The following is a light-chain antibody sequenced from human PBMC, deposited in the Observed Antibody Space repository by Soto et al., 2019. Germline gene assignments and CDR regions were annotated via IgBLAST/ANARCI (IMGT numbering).Light chain of an antibody. CDR2: KAS. J-gene: IGKJ4*01. CDR3: QQYNINSHT. Sequence: DIQMTQSPSTLSAGVGDRVTNTCRASQAISTGLAWYQQKPGKAPKLLTYKASTLESGVPSRFSGSGSGTEFTLTISNLQPDDFATYFCQQYNINSHTFGGGTKV. V-gene: IGKV1-5*03. CDR1: QAISTG.